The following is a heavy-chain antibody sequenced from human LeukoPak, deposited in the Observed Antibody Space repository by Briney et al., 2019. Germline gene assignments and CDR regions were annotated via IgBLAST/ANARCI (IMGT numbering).Heavy chain of an antibody. CDR3: ARGLQQWLTHPVFGY. CDR2: INAGNGNT. D-gene: IGHD6-19*01. CDR1: GYTFTSYA. V-gene: IGHV1-3*01. J-gene: IGHJ4*02. Sequence: ASVKVSCKASGYTFTSYAMHWVRQAPGQRLEWMGWINAGNGNTKYSQKFQGRVTITRDTSASTAYMELSSLRSEDTAVYYCARGLQQWLTHPVFGYWGQGTLVTVSS.